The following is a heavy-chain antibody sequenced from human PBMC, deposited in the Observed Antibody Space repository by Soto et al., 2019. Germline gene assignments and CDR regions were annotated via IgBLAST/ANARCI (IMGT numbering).Heavy chain of an antibody. V-gene: IGHV3-49*03. Sequence: GGSLRLSCTASGFTFGDYAMSWFRQAPGKGLEWVGFIGSKAYGGTTEYAASVKGRFTISRDDSKSTAYLQMNSLKTEDTAVYYCTRNVDTAMVNYYYYGMDVWGQGTTVTVSS. D-gene: IGHD5-18*01. CDR3: TRNVDTAMVNYYYYGMDV. J-gene: IGHJ6*02. CDR2: IGSKAYGGTT. CDR1: GFTFGDYA.